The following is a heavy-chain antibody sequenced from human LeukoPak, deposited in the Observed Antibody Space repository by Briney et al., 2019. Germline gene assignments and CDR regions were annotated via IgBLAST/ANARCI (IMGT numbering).Heavy chain of an antibody. D-gene: IGHD1-26*01. CDR3: TTEVGATTLFLDY. CDR2: IKSKTDGGTT. CDR1: GFTVSSNY. J-gene: IGHJ4*02. V-gene: IGHV3-15*01. Sequence: PGGSLRLSCAASGFTVSSNYMSWVRQAPGKGLEWVGRIKSKTDGGTTDYAAPVKGRFTISRDDSKNTLYLQMNSLKTEDTAVYYCTTEVGATTLFLDYWGQGTLVTVSS.